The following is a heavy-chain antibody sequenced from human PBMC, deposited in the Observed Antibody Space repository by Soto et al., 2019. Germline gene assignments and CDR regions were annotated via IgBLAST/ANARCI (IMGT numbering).Heavy chain of an antibody. Sequence: SETVSLTCTVSVSSINDDTYYWGWIRQPPGKGLEWIGSIYYSGTSSYNPSLKSRVTMSVDTSKKQLSLRLRSVTAADTAVYYCARLHCDSPNCVPLDPWGQGTLVTVSS. CDR1: VSSINDDTYY. CDR2: IYYSGTS. D-gene: IGHD2-2*01. V-gene: IGHV4-39*01. CDR3: ARLHCDSPNCVPLDP. J-gene: IGHJ5*02.